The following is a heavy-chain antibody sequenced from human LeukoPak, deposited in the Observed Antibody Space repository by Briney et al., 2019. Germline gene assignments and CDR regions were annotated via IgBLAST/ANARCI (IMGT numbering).Heavy chain of an antibody. Sequence: PSETLSLTCTVSGGSISIGFYYWSWIRQHPGKGLEWIGYIYYSGSTYYNPSLKSRVTMSVDMSKNQFSLKLSSVTAADTAVYYCARGPYRNSFDYWGQGTLVTVSS. CDR2: IYYSGST. V-gene: IGHV4-31*03. CDR3: ARGPYRNSFDY. J-gene: IGHJ4*02. CDR1: GGSISIGFYY. D-gene: IGHD4-11*01.